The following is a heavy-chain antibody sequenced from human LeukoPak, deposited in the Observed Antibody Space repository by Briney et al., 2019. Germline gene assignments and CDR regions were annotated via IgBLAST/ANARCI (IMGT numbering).Heavy chain of an antibody. V-gene: IGHV1-69*13. D-gene: IGHD6-13*01. Sequence: ASVKVSCKASGGTFSSYAISWVRQAPGQGLEWMGGIIPIFGTANYAQKFQGRVTITADESTSTAYMELSSLRSEDTAVYYCARDAGQQLVDGDAFDIWGQGTMVTVSS. J-gene: IGHJ3*02. CDR1: GGTFSSYA. CDR2: IIPIFGTA. CDR3: ARDAGQQLVDGDAFDI.